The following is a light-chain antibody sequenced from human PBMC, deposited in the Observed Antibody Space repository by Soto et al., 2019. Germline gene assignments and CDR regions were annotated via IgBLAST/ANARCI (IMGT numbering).Light chain of an antibody. Sequence: QSVLTQPPSVSGSPGQSVTISCTGTSSDIGSYDRVSWYQQPPGTAPRLMIYEVSNRPSGVPDRFSGSKPGNTASLTISGLQPEDETDYYCTSFTTRKTYIFGTGT. CDR2: EVS. J-gene: IGLJ1*01. CDR1: SSDIGSYDR. V-gene: IGLV2-18*02. CDR3: TSFTTRKTYI.